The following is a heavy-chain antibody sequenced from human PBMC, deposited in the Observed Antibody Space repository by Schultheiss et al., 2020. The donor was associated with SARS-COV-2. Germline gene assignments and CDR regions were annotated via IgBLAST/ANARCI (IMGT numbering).Heavy chain of an antibody. CDR3: AKGRATVTPDYFDY. Sequence: GVLKISCAASGFTFSSYWMHWVRQAPGKGLVWVSRINSDGSSTSYADSVKGRFTISRDNAKNTLYLQMNSLRAEDTAVYYCAKGRATVTPDYFDYWGQGTLVTVSS. D-gene: IGHD4-17*01. CDR2: INSDGSST. V-gene: IGHV3-74*01. CDR1: GFTFSSYW. J-gene: IGHJ4*02.